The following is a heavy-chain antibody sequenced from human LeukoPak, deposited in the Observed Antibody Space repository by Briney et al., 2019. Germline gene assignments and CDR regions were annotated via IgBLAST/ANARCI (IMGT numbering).Heavy chain of an antibody. CDR1: GFTVSSNH. J-gene: IGHJ5*02. CDR2: ISGTGGST. Sequence: GGSLRLSCAASGFTVSSNHMSWVRQAPGKGLEWVSGISGTGGSTYYADSVKGRFTISRDNSKNTLYLQMNSLRAEDTAVYYCAKDRAVAGTVMGWFDPWGQGTLVTVSS. CDR3: AKDRAVAGTVMGWFDP. D-gene: IGHD6-19*01. V-gene: IGHV3-23*01.